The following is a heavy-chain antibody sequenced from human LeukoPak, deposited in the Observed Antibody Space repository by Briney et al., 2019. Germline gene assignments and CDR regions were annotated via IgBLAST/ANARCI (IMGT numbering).Heavy chain of an antibody. J-gene: IGHJ4*02. V-gene: IGHV3-48*03. CDR3: AREFSLAYFDY. CDR2: ISSSGSTI. Sequence: GGSLRLSCAASGFTFSSYEMNWVRQAPGKGLEWVSYISSSGSTIYYADSVKGRFTISRDNAKNSLYLQMNSLRAEDTAVYYCAREFSLAYFDYWGQGTLVTVSS. D-gene: IGHD3-16*01. CDR1: GFTFSSYE.